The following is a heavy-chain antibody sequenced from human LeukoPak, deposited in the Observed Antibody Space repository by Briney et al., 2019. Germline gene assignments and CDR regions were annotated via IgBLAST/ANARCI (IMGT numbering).Heavy chain of an antibody. CDR3: SVSAEAAGRFDY. Sequence: ASVKVSCKASGFTFSGYYMHWVRQAPGQGLEWMAWISPNSGGTNYVQKFQGRVTMTRDTSISTAYMELSRLRSDDTVVYYCSVSAEAAGRFDYWGQGTLVTVSS. CDR1: GFTFSGYY. D-gene: IGHD6-13*01. V-gene: IGHV1-2*02. CDR2: ISPNSGGT. J-gene: IGHJ4*02.